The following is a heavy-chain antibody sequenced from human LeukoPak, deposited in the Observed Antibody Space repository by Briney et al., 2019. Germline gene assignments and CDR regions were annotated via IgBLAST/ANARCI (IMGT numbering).Heavy chain of an antibody. J-gene: IGHJ5*02. CDR2: IYSGGIT. V-gene: IGHV4-4*07. D-gene: IGHD6-13*01. Sequence: SETLSLTCTVSGVSISNFYLIWIRQPAGKGLEWIGRIYSGGITIYNPSLKSRVTMSVDTSKNQFSLKLSSVTAADTAVYYCARDRSSSYTRDWFDPWGQGALVTVSS. CDR1: GVSISNFY. CDR3: ARDRSSSYTRDWFDP.